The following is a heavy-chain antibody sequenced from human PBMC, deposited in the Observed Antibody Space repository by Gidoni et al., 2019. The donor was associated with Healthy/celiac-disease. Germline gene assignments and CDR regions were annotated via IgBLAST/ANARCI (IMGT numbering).Heavy chain of an antibody. J-gene: IGHJ4*02. CDR1: VYTFTRYD. Sequence: QVQLVQSGAEVKKHGASVTVFCKDSVYTFTRYDINWVRQATGQGLEWMGRLNLSSGNTGYAQKFQGRVTMTRNTSISTAYMELSSLRSEDTAVYYCARGGGSYRGGVDYWGQGTLVTFSS. CDR2: LNLSSGNT. D-gene: IGHD1-26*01. CDR3: ARGGGSYRGGVDY. V-gene: IGHV1-8*01.